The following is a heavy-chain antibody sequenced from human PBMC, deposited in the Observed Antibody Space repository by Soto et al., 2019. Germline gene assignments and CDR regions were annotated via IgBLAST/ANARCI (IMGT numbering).Heavy chain of an antibody. D-gene: IGHD6-6*01. CDR2: ISNNGINK. CDR1: GFTFSTYG. J-gene: IGHJ6*02. V-gene: IGHV3-30*03. CDR3: ARVIRADSTSSNFYYYSGLDV. Sequence: GGSLRLSCAASGFTFSTYGMHWVRQAPGKGLEWLAVISNNGINKYYADSVKGRFTISRDNSKDTLFLQMNSLRGEDTAIYYCARVIRADSTSSNFYYYSGLDVWGQGTTVTVSS.